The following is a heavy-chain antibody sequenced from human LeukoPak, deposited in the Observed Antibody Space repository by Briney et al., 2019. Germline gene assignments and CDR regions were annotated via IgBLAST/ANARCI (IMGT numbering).Heavy chain of an antibody. V-gene: IGHV1-2*02. J-gene: IGHJ4*02. CDR1: GYTFTSYG. CDR3: ARDQGYYYGSGSSHY. Sequence: ASVKVSCKASGYTFTSYGISWVRQAPGQGLEWMGWINPNSGGTNYAQKFQGRVTMTRDTSISTAYMELSRLRSDDTAVYYCARDQGYYYGSGSSHYWGQGTLVTVSS. D-gene: IGHD3-10*01. CDR2: INPNSGGT.